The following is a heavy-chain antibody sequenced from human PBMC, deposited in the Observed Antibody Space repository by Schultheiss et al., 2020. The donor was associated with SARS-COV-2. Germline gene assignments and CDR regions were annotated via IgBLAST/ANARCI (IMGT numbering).Heavy chain of an antibody. Sequence: SLKISCAASGFTFDDYAMHWVRQAPGKGLEWVSRISWNSGSIGYADSVKGRFTISRDNAKNSLYLQMNSLRAEDTAVYYCATEPLLTHRPYGDASFGDYWGQGTLVTVSS. J-gene: IGHJ4*02. V-gene: IGHV3-9*01. CDR3: ATEPLLTHRPYGDASFGDY. D-gene: IGHD4-17*01. CDR1: GFTFDDYA. CDR2: ISWNSGSI.